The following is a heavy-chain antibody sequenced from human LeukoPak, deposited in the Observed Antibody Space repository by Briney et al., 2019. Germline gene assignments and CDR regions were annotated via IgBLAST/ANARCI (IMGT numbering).Heavy chain of an antibody. Sequence: SETLSLTCTVSGGSISSYYWSWVRQPAGKGLEWIGRIYASGNTNYNPSLKGRVTMTVDTSKNQFSLKLSSVTAADTAVYYCARLREEAVPLRVYYYYYGRDVWGQGTTVTVSS. J-gene: IGHJ6*02. CDR1: GGSISSYY. D-gene: IGHD2-8*01. V-gene: IGHV4-4*07. CDR2: IYASGNT. CDR3: ARLREEAVPLRVYYYYYGRDV.